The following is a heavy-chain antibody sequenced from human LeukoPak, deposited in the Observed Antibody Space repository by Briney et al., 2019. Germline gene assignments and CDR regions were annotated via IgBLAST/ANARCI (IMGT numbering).Heavy chain of an antibody. CDR3: ARARLLWFGEPRYWFDP. J-gene: IGHJ5*02. V-gene: IGHV4-39*07. D-gene: IGHD3-10*01. CDR1: GGSISSSSYY. Sequence: SETLSLTCTVSGGSISSSSYYWGWIRQPPGKGLEWIGSIYYSGSTYYNPSLKSRVTISVDTSKNQFSLKLSSVTAADTAVYYCARARLLWFGEPRYWFDPWGQGTLVTVSS. CDR2: IYYSGST.